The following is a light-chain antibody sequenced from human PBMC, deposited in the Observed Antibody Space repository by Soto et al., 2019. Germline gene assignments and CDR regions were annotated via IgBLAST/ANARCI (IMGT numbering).Light chain of an antibody. Sequence: EIVLTQSPGTLSLSPGERATLSCRASQSVSSSYLAWYQQKPGQAPRLLMRGASSRATGIPDRFSGSGSGTDFTLTISRLEPEDFAVYYCQQYGSSPLTFGGGTKVEIK. CDR3: QQYGSSPLT. CDR1: QSVSSSY. CDR2: GAS. V-gene: IGKV3-20*01. J-gene: IGKJ4*01.